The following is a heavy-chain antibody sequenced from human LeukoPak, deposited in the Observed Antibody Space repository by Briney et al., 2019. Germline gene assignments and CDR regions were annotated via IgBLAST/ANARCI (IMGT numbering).Heavy chain of an antibody. CDR1: GVSISSGSYY. J-gene: IGHJ2*01. Sequence: SETLSLTCTVSGVSISSGSYYWGWIRQPPGKGLEWIGNIYYSGSTYFNPSLKSRVTISVDTSKNQFSLTLSSVTAADTAVYYCARGGGYGGIDWYLDLWGRGTLFTVSS. CDR3: ARGGGYGGIDWYLDL. V-gene: IGHV4-39*01. D-gene: IGHD4-23*01. CDR2: IYYSGST.